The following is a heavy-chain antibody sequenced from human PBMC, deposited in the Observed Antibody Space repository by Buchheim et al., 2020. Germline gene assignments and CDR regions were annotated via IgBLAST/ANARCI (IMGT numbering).Heavy chain of an antibody. J-gene: IGHJ6*02. CDR1: GGSFSGYY. CDR3: ARGPYYGSGRGYYYYGMDV. D-gene: IGHD3-10*01. Sequence: QVQLQQWGAGLLKPSETLSLTCAVYGGSFSGYYWSWIRQPPGKGLEWIGEINHSGSTNYNPSLKSRVTISVDTSTNQFYLKLSSVTAADTAVYYCARGPYYGSGRGYYYYGMDVWGQGTT. CDR2: INHSGST. V-gene: IGHV4-34*01.